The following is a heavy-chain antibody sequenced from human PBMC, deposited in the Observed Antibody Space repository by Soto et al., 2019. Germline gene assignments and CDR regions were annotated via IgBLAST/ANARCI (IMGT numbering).Heavy chain of an antibody. CDR3: ARDRDSSSSYYYYGMDV. J-gene: IGHJ6*02. V-gene: IGHV4-59*01. Sequence: SETLSLTCTVSGGSISSYYWSWIRQPPGKGLEWIGYIYYSGSTNYNPSLKSRVTISVDTSKNQFSLKLSSVTAADTAVYYCARDRDSSSSYYYYGMDVWGQGTTVPVSS. CDR2: IYYSGST. CDR1: GGSISSYY. D-gene: IGHD6-6*01.